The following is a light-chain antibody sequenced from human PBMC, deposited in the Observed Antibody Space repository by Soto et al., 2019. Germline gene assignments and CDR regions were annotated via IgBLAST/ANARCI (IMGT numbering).Light chain of an antibody. Sequence: VMTQSPATLSVSPGERATLACRASQNVNSNLAWYQQKPGQAPSLLISYASTRAPGIPARFSGSGSGTECTLTISSLQSEDFGVYSFQHYSNWPLTYGPGTKGEIK. J-gene: IGKJ3*01. CDR1: QNVNSN. V-gene: IGKV3-15*01. CDR2: YAS. CDR3: QHYSNWPLT.